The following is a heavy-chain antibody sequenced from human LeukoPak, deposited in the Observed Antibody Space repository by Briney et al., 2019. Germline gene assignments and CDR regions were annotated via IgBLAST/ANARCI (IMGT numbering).Heavy chain of an antibody. CDR2: ISYDGSNK. CDR1: GFTFSSYG. D-gene: IGHD2-21*02. Sequence: PGRSLRLSCAASGFTFSSYGMHWVRQAPGKGLERVAVISYDGSNKYYADSVKGRFTISRDNSKNTLYLQMNSLRAEDTAVYYCAKLPSMYCGGDCYTEYFQHWGQGTLVTVSS. J-gene: IGHJ1*01. CDR3: AKLPSMYCGGDCYTEYFQH. V-gene: IGHV3-30*18.